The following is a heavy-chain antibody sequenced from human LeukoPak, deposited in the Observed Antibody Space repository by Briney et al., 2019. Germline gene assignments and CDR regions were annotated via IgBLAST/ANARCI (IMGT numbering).Heavy chain of an antibody. CDR1: GFTFGDYA. V-gene: IGHV3-49*04. CDR3: TREGYCSSTSCYTFGY. Sequence: PGRSLGLSCTASGFTFGDYAMSWVRQAPGKGLEWVGFIRSKAYGGTTEYAASVKGRFTISRDDSKSIAYLQMNSLKTEDTAVYYCTREGYCSSTSCYTFGYWGQGTLVTVSS. CDR2: IRSKAYGGTT. D-gene: IGHD2-2*02. J-gene: IGHJ4*02.